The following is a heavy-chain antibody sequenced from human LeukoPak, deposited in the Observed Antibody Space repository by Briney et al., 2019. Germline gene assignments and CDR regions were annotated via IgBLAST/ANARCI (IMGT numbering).Heavy chain of an antibody. J-gene: IGHJ6*03. V-gene: IGHV4-39*01. CDR3: ARLLQYYYNYMDV. CDR1: GGSISSSNYY. CDR2: IFYSGST. Sequence: SETLSLTCIVSGGSISSSNYYWGWIRQPPGKGLEWIGSIFYSGSTYYSPSLKSRVTISVETSKNQFSLKLSSVTATDTAVYYCARLLQYYYNYMDVWGKGTTVTISS. D-gene: IGHD4-11*01.